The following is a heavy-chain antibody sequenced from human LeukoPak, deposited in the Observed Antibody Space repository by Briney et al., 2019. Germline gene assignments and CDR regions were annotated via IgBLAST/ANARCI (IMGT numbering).Heavy chain of an antibody. CDR1: GYTLTSYY. D-gene: IGHD3-22*01. CDR3: ARVMGITMIVVVGGHAFDI. J-gene: IGHJ3*02. Sequence: ASVKVSCKASGYTLTSYYMHWVRQAPGQGLEWMGWINPNSGGTNYAQKFQGRVTMTRDTSISTAYMELSRLRSDDTAVYYCARVMGITMIVVVGGHAFDIWGQGTMVTVSS. V-gene: IGHV1-2*02. CDR2: INPNSGGT.